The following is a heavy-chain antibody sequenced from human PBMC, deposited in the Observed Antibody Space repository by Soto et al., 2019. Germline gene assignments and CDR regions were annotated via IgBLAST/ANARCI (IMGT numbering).Heavy chain of an antibody. V-gene: IGHV1-18*04. D-gene: IGHD3-10*01. Sequence: QVQLVQSGAEVKKPGASVKVSCKASGYTFTSYGISWVRQAPGQGLEWMGWISAYNGNTNYAQKLQGRVTMTTDTATSTAYMELRSLRSDDTAVYYCARDGAVTMVRGVISNWFDPWGQGTLVTVSS. CDR2: ISAYNGNT. CDR1: GYTFTSYG. J-gene: IGHJ5*02. CDR3: ARDGAVTMVRGVISNWFDP.